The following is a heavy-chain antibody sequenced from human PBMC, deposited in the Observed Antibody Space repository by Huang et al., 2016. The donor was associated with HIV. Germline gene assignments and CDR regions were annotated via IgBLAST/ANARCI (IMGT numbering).Heavy chain of an antibody. J-gene: IGHJ4*02. D-gene: IGHD3-22*01. CDR1: GFTFSSYS. V-gene: IGHV3-21*01. Sequence: EVQLVESGGGLVKPGGSLRLSCEVSGFTFSSYSMKWVRQAPGKVREWVSSTSSMSSYRCYPESVKGRFTISRDNAKNSLYLQMNSLRVEDTAMYYCARAETYYYDTSGYLSQGRFDYWGQGTLVTVSS. CDR2: TSSMSSYR. CDR3: ARAETYYYDTSGYLSQGRFDY.